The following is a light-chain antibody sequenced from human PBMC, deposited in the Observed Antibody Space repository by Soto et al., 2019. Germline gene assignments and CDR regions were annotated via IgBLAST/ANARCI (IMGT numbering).Light chain of an antibody. CDR3: AQQLWPWK. J-gene: IGKJ1*01. V-gene: IGKV3-11*01. CDR2: DAS. Sequence: EIVLTQSPATLSLSPGERATLSCSASQSVSSQLACYQHNPGQAPRLLLYDASNRATGIPDRVSGSGSGTDFTLTISSLDPEDFAVYYWAQQLWPWKVGQGTKVDIK. CDR1: QSVSSQ.